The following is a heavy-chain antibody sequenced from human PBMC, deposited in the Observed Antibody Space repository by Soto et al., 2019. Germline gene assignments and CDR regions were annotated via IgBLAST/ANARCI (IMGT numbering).Heavy chain of an antibody. CDR3: ARAVMSGSYYFGFDY. Sequence: PVKVSCKASGGTFSSYAISWVRQAPGQGLEWMGGIIPIFGTANYAQKFQGRVTITADESTSTAYMELSSLRSEDTAVYYCARAVMSGSYYFGFDYWGQGTLVTVSS. J-gene: IGHJ4*02. V-gene: IGHV1-69*13. CDR1: GGTFSSYA. CDR2: IIPIFGTA. D-gene: IGHD1-26*01.